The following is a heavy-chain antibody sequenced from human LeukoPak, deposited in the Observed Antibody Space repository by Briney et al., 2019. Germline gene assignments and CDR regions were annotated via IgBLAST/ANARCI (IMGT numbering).Heavy chain of an antibody. CDR2: IKQDGSEK. J-gene: IGHJ4*02. CDR3: ARDPRYSSAY. CDR1: GFTFSSHW. V-gene: IGHV3-7*05. Sequence: GGSLRLSCAASGFTFSSHWMSWVRQAPGKGLEWVANIKQDGSEKHYVDSVKGRFTISRGNAKNSVSLQMNSLRVEDTAVYYCARDPRYSSAYWGQGALVTVSS. D-gene: IGHD6-19*01.